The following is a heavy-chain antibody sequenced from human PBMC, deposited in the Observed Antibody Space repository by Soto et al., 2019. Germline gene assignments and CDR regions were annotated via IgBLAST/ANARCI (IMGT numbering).Heavy chain of an antibody. CDR2: IYYSGST. CDR1: GGSISSSSYY. J-gene: IGHJ6*02. Sequence: TSETLSLTCTVSGGSISSSSYYWGWIRQPPGKGLEWIGSIYYSGSTYYNPSLKSRVTISVDTSKNQFSLKLSSVTAADTAVYYCARIRANLYYYYGMDVWGQGTTVTVSS. V-gene: IGHV4-39*01. CDR3: ARIRANLYYYYGMDV.